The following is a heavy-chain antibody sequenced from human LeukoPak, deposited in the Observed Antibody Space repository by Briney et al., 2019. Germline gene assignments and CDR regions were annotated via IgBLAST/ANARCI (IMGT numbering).Heavy chain of an antibody. D-gene: IGHD6-19*01. V-gene: IGHV1-8*01. Sequence: GASVKVSCKASGYTFTSYDINWVRQATGQGLEWMGWMNPNSGNAGYARKFQGRVTMTRNTSISTAYMELSSLRSEDTAVYYCARASIAVPCGYWGQGTLVTVSS. CDR2: MNPNSGNA. J-gene: IGHJ4*02. CDR1: GYTFTSYD. CDR3: ARASIAVPCGY.